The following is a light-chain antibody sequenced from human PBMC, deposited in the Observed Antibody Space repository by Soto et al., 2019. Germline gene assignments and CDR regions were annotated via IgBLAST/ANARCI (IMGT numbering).Light chain of an antibody. CDR2: EVS. Sequence: QSALTQPASVSGSPGQSITISCTGTSSDIGGYKYVSWYQQHPGKAPKLMIYEVSNRPSGVSNRFSGSKSGNTASLTISGLQAEDEAEYYCSSYTTSSTHWVFGGGTKLTVL. J-gene: IGLJ3*02. CDR1: SSDIGGYKY. V-gene: IGLV2-14*01. CDR3: SSYTTSSTHWV.